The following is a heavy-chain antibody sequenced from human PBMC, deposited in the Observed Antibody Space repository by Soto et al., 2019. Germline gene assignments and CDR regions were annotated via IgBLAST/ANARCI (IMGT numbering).Heavy chain of an antibody. CDR2: ISSSSGTI. V-gene: IGHV3-48*01. Sequence: GESLKISCAASGFSFSSYSMNWVRQAPGKGVEWISYISSSSGTIFYADSVKGRFTFSRDNAKNSLYLQMNSLRAEDTAVYYCARGGVLAARPSDYWGQGTLVTVSS. CDR1: GFSFSSYS. D-gene: IGHD6-6*01. CDR3: ARGGVLAARPSDY. J-gene: IGHJ4*02.